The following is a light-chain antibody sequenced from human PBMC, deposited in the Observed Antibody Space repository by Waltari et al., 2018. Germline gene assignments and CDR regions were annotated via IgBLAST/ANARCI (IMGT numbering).Light chain of an antibody. Sequence: EIVLTQSPATLSLSPGERATLSCRASQSIRAELAWYQQRPGQAPRLLSSDASNRVTGIPARFSGSGSGTDFTLSISSLEPEDLGVYYCQQRNDWPITFGQGTLLEIK. V-gene: IGKV3-11*01. CDR3: QQRNDWPIT. J-gene: IGKJ5*01. CDR2: DAS. CDR1: QSIRAE.